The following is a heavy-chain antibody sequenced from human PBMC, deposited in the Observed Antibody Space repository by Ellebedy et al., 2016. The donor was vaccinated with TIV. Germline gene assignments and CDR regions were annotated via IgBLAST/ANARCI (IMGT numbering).Heavy chain of an antibody. D-gene: IGHD1-26*01. CDR1: GYTFSTYY. V-gene: IGHV1-46*01. J-gene: IGHJ4*02. Sequence: AASVKVSCKASGYTFSTYYIHWVRQAPGQGLEWMGIIEPRGGTTGYAPQFQGRVAMTRDTSTNMISMELTSLRSEDTAVYYCARGRDSGSLNFDYWGQGALVTVSS. CDR3: ARGRDSGSLNFDY. CDR2: IEPRGGTT.